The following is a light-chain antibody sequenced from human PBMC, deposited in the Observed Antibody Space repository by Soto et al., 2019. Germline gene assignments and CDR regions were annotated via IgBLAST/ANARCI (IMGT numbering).Light chain of an antibody. CDR3: CAYAGTYPV. CDR1: SSDVGGYNY. J-gene: IGLJ2*01. CDR2: DVS. Sequence: QSALTQPRSVSGSPGQSVTISSTGTSSDVGGYNYVSWYQQHPGKATKLMIYDVSQRPSGVPDRFSGSKSGNTASLTISGLQSEDEADYFCCAYAGTYPVFGGGTQLTVL. V-gene: IGLV2-11*01.